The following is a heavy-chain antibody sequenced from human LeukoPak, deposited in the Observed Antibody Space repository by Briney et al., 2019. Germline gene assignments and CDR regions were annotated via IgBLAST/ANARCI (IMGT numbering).Heavy chain of an antibody. V-gene: IGHV3-21*01. CDR1: GFTFSGYS. D-gene: IGHD6-13*01. CDR2: ISTTGDYI. Sequence: PGGSLRLSCAASGFTFSGYSMNWVRQAPGKGLEWVSSISTTGDYIHYADSLKGRVAISRDNAKNPLYLQMNSLRAEDTAVYYWARGGIYSQGFDYWGQGSLVTVSS. CDR3: ARGGIYSQGFDY. J-gene: IGHJ4*02.